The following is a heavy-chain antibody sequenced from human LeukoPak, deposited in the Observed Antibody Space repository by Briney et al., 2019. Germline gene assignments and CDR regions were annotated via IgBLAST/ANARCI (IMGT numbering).Heavy chain of an antibody. CDR2: IKQDGSEK. CDR3: ARASDPWLQLT. J-gene: IGHJ5*02. V-gene: IGHV3-7*05. Sequence: GGSLRLSCAASGFTFSNYWMIWVRQAPGKGLEWVGNIKQDGSEKRYVDSVRGRFSISRDNAQTSLYLQMNSLRAEDTAVYYCARASDPWLQLTWGQGTLVTVSS. CDR1: GFTFSNYW. D-gene: IGHD5-24*01.